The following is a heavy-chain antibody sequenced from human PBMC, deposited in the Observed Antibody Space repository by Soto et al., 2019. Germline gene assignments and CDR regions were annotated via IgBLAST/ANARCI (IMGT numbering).Heavy chain of an antibody. J-gene: IGHJ6*02. CDR3: ATDGASSGSSYYYYGMDV. CDR2: FDPEDGET. D-gene: IGHD1-26*01. V-gene: IGHV1-24*01. CDR1: GYTLTELS. Sequence: SVKVSCKVSGYTLTELSIHWVRQAPGKGLEWMGGFDPEDGETIYAQKFQGRVTMTEDTSTDTAYMELSSLRSEDTAVYYCATDGASSGSSYYYYGMDVWGQGTTVTVSS.